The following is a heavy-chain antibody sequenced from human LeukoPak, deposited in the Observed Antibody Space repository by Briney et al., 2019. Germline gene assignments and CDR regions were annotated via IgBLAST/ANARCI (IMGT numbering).Heavy chain of an antibody. CDR1: GYTFTSYG. D-gene: IGHD3-3*01. CDR3: ARNKDLNYDFWSGYSDLLDY. CDR2: ISAYNGNT. V-gene: IGHV1-18*01. Sequence: GASVKVSCKASGYTFTSYGISWVRQAPGQGLEWMGWISAYNGNTNYAQKLQGRVTMTTDTSTSTAYMELRSLRSDDTAVYYCARNKDLNYDFWSGYSDLLDYWGQGTLVTVSS. J-gene: IGHJ4*02.